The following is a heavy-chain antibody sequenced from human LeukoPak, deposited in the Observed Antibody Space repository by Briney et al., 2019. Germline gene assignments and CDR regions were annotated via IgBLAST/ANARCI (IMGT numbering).Heavy chain of an antibody. Sequence: PGGSLRLSCAASGFIFSSYWMSWVRQTPGKGLEWVASIKEDGTETYYVDSVKGRFTISRDNAKNSLYLQMNSLRAEDTAVYYCARRYSIAAAGSRFDPWGQGTLVTVSS. D-gene: IGHD6-13*01. CDR3: ARRYSIAAAGSRFDP. CDR2: IKEDGTET. J-gene: IGHJ5*02. CDR1: GFIFSSYW. V-gene: IGHV3-7*01.